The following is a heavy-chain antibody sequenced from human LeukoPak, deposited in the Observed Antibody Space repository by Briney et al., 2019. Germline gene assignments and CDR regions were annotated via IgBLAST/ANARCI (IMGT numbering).Heavy chain of an antibody. J-gene: IGHJ6*02. CDR2: INPSGGST. CDR1: GYTFTSYY. CDR3: ARPKYCSSTSCYEYYYGMDV. D-gene: IGHD2-2*01. V-gene: IGHV1-46*01. Sequence: ASAKVSCKASGYTFTSYYMHWVRQAPGQGLEWMGIINPSGGSTSYAQKFQGRVTMTRDTSTSTVYMELSSLRSEDTAVYYCARPKYCSSTSCYEYYYGMDVWGQGTTVTVSS.